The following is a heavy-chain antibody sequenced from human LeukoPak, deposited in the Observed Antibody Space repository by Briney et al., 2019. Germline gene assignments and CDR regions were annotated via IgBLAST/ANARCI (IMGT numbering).Heavy chain of an antibody. CDR1: GFTFSIYA. Sequence: GGSLRLSCAASGFTFSIYAISWVRQAPGKGLEWVSTISGSGDSTYYADSVKGRFTISRDNSKNTLYLQMNSLRPDDTALYYCAREGHYYYYMDVWGKGTTVTVSS. V-gene: IGHV3-23*01. CDR3: AREGHYYYYMDV. CDR2: ISGSGDST. J-gene: IGHJ6*03.